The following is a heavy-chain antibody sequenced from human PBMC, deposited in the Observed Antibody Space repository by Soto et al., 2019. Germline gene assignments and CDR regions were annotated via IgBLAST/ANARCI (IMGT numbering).Heavy chain of an antibody. CDR2: MSHIGSF. CDR1: GVSIGSNYY. J-gene: IGHJ4*02. D-gene: IGHD6-19*01. V-gene: IGHV4-4*02. Sequence: QVLLQESGPGLVQPSGTLSLSCVVSGVSIGSNYYWGWVRQPPGKGLEWLGDMSHIGSFNYNPSLKRQGTISMDKSHNQFSLNLDSVTASDTAVYYCARSLGWYAIDYWGQGTLVIVSS. CDR3: ARSLGWYAIDY.